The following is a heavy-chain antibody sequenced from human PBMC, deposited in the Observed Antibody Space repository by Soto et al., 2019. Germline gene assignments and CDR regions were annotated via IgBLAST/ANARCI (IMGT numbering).Heavy chain of an antibody. CDR1: GFTFTSSA. Sequence: ASVKVSCKASGFTFTSSAMQWVRQARGQRLEWIGWIVVGSGNTNYAQKFQERVTITRDMSTSTAYMELSSLRSEDTAVYYCAAVTTVTTLGYYGMDVWGQGTTVTVSS. J-gene: IGHJ6*02. CDR2: IVVGSGNT. D-gene: IGHD4-4*01. CDR3: AAVTTVTTLGYYGMDV. V-gene: IGHV1-58*02.